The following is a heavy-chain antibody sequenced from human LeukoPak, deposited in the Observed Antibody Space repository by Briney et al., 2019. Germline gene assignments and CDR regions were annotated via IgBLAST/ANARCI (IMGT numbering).Heavy chain of an antibody. CDR3: ARSAGGGSYWAFDY. J-gene: IGHJ4*02. V-gene: IGHV3-21*01. D-gene: IGHD1-26*01. Sequence: GGSLRLSCGASGFTFSSYTLNWVRQAPGKGLEWVASISKISTTIYYADSLKGRFTISRDNTKNSLYLQMNSLRAEDTAMYYCARSAGGGSYWAFDYWGQGTLVTVSS. CDR1: GFTFSSYT. CDR2: ISKISTTI.